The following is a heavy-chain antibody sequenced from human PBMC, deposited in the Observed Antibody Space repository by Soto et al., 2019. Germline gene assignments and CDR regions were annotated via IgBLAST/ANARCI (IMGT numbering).Heavy chain of an antibody. J-gene: IGHJ4*02. CDR2: IYYSGST. V-gene: IGHV4-31*03. Sequence: QVQMQESGPGLVKPSQTLSLTCTVSGGSISSGGYYWSWIRQHPGKGLEWIGYIYYSGSTYYNPSLKSRVTISVDTSKIQFSLKLCSVTAADTAVYYCARAVRGVIIYPDYWGQGTLVTVSS. CDR3: ARAVRGVIIYPDY. CDR1: GGSISSGGYY. D-gene: IGHD3-10*01.